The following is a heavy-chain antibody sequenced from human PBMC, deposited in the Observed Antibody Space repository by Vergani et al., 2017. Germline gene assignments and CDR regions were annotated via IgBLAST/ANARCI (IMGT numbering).Heavy chain of an antibody. CDR2: ISYDGSNK. CDR3: ARSESHYYYYMDV. Sequence: VQLVESGGGVVQPGRSLRLSCAASGFTFSSYAMHWVRQAPGKGLEWVAVISYDGSNKYYADSVKGRFTISRDNSKNTLYLQMNSLRAEDTAVYYCARSESHYYYYMDVWGKGTTVTVSS. CDR1: GFTFSSYA. V-gene: IGHV3-30-3*01. J-gene: IGHJ6*03.